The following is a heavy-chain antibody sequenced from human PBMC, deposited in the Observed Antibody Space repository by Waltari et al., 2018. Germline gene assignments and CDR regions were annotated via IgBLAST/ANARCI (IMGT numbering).Heavy chain of an antibody. Sequence: QLQLQESGPGLVKPSETLSLTCTVSGGSISSSSYYWGWIRQPPGKGLEWIGSIYYSGSTYYNPSRKSRVTISVDTSKNQFSLKLSSVTAADTAVYYCARSSIAARPYYFDYWGQGTLVTVSS. V-gene: IGHV4-39*01. CDR3: ARSSIAARPYYFDY. CDR2: IYYSGST. D-gene: IGHD6-6*01. CDR1: GGSISSSSYY. J-gene: IGHJ4*02.